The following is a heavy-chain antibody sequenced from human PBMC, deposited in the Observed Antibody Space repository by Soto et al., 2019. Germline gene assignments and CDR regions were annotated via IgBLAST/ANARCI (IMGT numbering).Heavy chain of an antibody. D-gene: IGHD1-26*01. Sequence: PGGSLSLSCAASGFTFSSYAMSWVRQAPGKGLEWVSAISGSGGSTYYADSVKGRFTISRDNSKNTLYLQMNSLRAEDTAVYYCANDIVGAPSGFDYWGQGTLVTVSS. V-gene: IGHV3-23*01. J-gene: IGHJ4*02. CDR3: ANDIVGAPSGFDY. CDR1: GFTFSSYA. CDR2: ISGSGGST.